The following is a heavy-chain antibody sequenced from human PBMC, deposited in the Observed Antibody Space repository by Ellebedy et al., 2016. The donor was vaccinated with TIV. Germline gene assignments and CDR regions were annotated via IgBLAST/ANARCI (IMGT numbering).Heavy chain of an antibody. CDR1: GYSFSTYA. Sequence: ASVKASCKASGYSFSTYAIGWVRQAPGQGLEWMGWISAYTGITNYAQKFQGRVTMTTDTSTSTAFMEVRSLRSDETAVYYCARANQQGVVVVGPAPNFDFWGQGTLVTVSS. CDR3: ARANQQGVVVVGPAPNFDF. J-gene: IGHJ4*02. D-gene: IGHD2-15*01. CDR2: ISAYTGIT. V-gene: IGHV1-18*01.